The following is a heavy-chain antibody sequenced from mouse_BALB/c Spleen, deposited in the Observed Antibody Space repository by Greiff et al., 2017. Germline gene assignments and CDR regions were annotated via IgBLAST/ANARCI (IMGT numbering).Heavy chain of an antibody. CDR3: TSPARATSWFAY. V-gene: IGHV1-15*01. CDR2: IDPETGGT. Sequence: VQLQQSGAELVRPGASVTLSCKASGYTFTDYEMHWVKQTPVHGLEWIGAIDPETGGTAYNQKFKGKATLTADKSSSTAYMELRSLTSEDSAVYYCTSPARATSWFAYWGQGTLVTVSA. CDR1: GYTFTDYE. D-gene: IGHD3-1*01. J-gene: IGHJ3*01.